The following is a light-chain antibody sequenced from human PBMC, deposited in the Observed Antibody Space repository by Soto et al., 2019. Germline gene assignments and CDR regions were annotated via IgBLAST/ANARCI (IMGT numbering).Light chain of an antibody. Sequence: QSMVTQPPSASGALGQRVTISCTGSSSNIGAGYDVHWYQQFPGRAPRLLIFSNTNRPSGVPDRFSGSKSGTSASLDISGLQADDEGDYYCQSFYTRLNSVFFGGGTQLTFL. CDR3: QSFYTRLNSVF. CDR1: SSNIGAGYD. CDR2: SNT. J-gene: IGLJ2*01. V-gene: IGLV1-40*01.